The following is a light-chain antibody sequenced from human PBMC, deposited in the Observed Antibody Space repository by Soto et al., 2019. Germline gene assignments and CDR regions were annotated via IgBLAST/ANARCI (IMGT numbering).Light chain of an antibody. V-gene: IGLV2-23*01. Sequence: QSALTQPASVSGSPGQSITISCTGTSSDVGSYDFVSWYQQNSGKAPKLIIYEGRKRPSGVSNRFSGSKSGNTASLTISGLQAEDEGDYYCCSYVGGKTPYVFGTGTKLTVL. CDR3: CSYVGGKTPYV. CDR1: SSDVGSYDF. CDR2: EGR. J-gene: IGLJ1*01.